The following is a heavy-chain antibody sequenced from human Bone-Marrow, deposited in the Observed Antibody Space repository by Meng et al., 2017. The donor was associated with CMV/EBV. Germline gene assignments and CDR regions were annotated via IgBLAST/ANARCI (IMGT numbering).Heavy chain of an antibody. Sequence: ASVKVSCKASGGTFSSYAISWVRQAPGQGLEWMGWINPNSGGTNYAQKFQGRVTMTRDTSISTAYMELSRLRSDDTAVYYCARARSGSYYPQVYYFDYWGQGTLVTVSS. J-gene: IGHJ4*02. V-gene: IGHV1-2*02. CDR2: INPNSGGT. CDR1: GGTFSSYA. CDR3: ARARSGSYYPQVYYFDY. D-gene: IGHD3-10*01.